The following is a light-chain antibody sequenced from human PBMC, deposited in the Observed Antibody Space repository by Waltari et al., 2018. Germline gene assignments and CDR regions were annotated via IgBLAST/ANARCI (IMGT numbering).Light chain of an antibody. J-gene: IGKJ1*01. Sequence: EIVLTQSPGTLSLSLGERATVSYRASQSVSRALAWYQQKPGQAPRLLIYGASTRATGIPDRFSGSGSGTDFSLTISRLEPDDFAVYYCQHYLKIPVTFGQGTTVEI. CDR2: GAS. CDR3: QHYLKIPVT. V-gene: IGKV3-20*01. CDR1: QSVSRA.